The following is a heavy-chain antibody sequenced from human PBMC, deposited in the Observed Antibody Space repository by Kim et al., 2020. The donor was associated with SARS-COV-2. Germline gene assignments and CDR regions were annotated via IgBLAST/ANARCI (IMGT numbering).Heavy chain of an antibody. D-gene: IGHD3-22*01. Sequence: SETLSLTCTVSGGSISSYYWSWIRQPPGKGLAWIGYIYSLGSPNYNPSLKSRVTISIDTSKNQFSLKLSSVTAADTAVYYCARGTYDSSGYYLYFDYWGQGTLVTVSS. V-gene: IGHV4-59*01. J-gene: IGHJ4*02. CDR3: ARGTYDSSGYYLYFDY. CDR1: GGSISSYY. CDR2: IYSLGSP.